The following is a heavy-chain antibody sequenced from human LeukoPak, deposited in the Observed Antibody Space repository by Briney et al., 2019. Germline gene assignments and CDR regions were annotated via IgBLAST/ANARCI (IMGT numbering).Heavy chain of an antibody. CDR1: GGSISSGSYC. Sequence: SETLSLTCTVSGGSISSGSYCWSWIRQPAGKGLEWIGTISYSGTTYYSPSLKSRVTISLDTSKNQFSLKLSSVTAADTAIYYCARDFSSSSTVYYYYYMDVWGKGTTVTVSS. V-gene: IGHV4-39*07. CDR3: ARDFSSSSTVYYYYYMDV. CDR2: ISYSGTT. J-gene: IGHJ6*03. D-gene: IGHD6-6*01.